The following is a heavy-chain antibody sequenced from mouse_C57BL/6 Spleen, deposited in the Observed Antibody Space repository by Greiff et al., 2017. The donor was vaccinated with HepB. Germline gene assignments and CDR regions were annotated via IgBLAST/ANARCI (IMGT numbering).Heavy chain of an antibody. CDR3: VRHRDPDYYGYDGAWFAY. CDR2: IRSKSNNYAT. CDR1: GFSFNTYA. D-gene: IGHD2-2*01. J-gene: IGHJ3*01. Sequence: DVQLVESGGGLVQPKGSLKLSCAASGFSFNTYAMNWVRQAPGKGLEWVARIRSKSNNYATYYADSVKDRFTISRDDSESMLYLQMNNLKTEDTAMYYCVRHRDPDYYGYDGAWFAYWGQGTLVTVSA. V-gene: IGHV10-1*01.